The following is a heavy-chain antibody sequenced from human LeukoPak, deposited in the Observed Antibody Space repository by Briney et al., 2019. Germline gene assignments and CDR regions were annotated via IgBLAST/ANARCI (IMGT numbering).Heavy chain of an antibody. CDR1: GYSISSGYY. Sequence: RTSETLSLTCTVSGYSISSGYYWGWIRQPPGKGLEWIGSIYHSGSTYYNPSLKSRVTISVDTSKNQFSLKLSSVTAADTAVYYCARDHYDYVWGSYRQNWFDPWGQGTLVTVSS. CDR2: IYHSGST. V-gene: IGHV4-38-2*02. D-gene: IGHD3-16*02. J-gene: IGHJ5*02. CDR3: ARDHYDYVWGSYRQNWFDP.